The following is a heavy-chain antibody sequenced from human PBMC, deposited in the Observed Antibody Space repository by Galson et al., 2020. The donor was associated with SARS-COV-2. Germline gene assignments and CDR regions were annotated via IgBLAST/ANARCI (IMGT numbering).Heavy chain of an antibody. J-gene: IGHJ3*02. CDR3: ARTHSGSYFDGFDI. CDR2: ISYDGSNK. Sequence: LSLTCAASGFTFSSYAMYWVRQAPGKGLEWVAVISYDGSNKYYADSVKGRFTISRDNSKNTLYLQMNSLRAEDTAVYYCARTHSGSYFDGFDIWGQGTMVTVSS. CDR1: GFTFSSYA. V-gene: IGHV3-30-3*01. D-gene: IGHD1-26*01.